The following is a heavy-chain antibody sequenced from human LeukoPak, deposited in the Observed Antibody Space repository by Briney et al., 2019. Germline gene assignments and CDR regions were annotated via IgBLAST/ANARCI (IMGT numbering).Heavy chain of an antibody. CDR3: TRSLVRGVSGGVYYFDYMDV. V-gene: IGHV1-69*13. CDR1: GGTISTYA. Sequence: GASVKVSCKTSGGTISTYATSWVRQAPGQGLEWMGGVIPIFGTAKYAQKFQGRVTITADESTSTAYMELSSLRSEDTAVYYCTRSLVRGVSGGVYYFDYMDVWGKGTTVTISS. CDR2: VIPIFGTA. D-gene: IGHD3-10*01. J-gene: IGHJ6*03.